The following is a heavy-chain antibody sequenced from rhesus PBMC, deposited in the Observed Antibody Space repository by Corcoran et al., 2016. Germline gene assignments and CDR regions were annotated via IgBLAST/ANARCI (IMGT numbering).Heavy chain of an antibody. D-gene: IGHD6-43*01. V-gene: IGHV2-95*01. CDR3: ARVRGGSSSYFP. CDR1: GFSISPTGTG. J-gene: IGHJ4*01. Sequence: QVTLKESGPALVKPTQTLTLTCTFSGFSISPTGTGVGWIRQPPGKALKWLASIYWNDSKYYRTSLKSRLTISKDTSKNQVVLTMTNMDPVDTATYYCARVRGGSSSYFPWGQGVLVTVSS. CDR2: IYWNDSK.